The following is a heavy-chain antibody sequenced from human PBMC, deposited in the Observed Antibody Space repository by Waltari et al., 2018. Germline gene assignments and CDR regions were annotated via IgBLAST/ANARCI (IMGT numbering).Heavy chain of an antibody. CDR3: ARAGLGSPLEGQRLLDL. CDR1: GFNPNYNY. V-gene: IGHV3-53*01. D-gene: IGHD6-25*01. CDR2: FYAGGKT. J-gene: IGHJ4*02. Sequence: EVQLVESGGGLIQPGGSLRLSCVASGFNPNYNYMSWVRQAPGKGLKWVSVFYAGGKTYYADSVKGRFTISRDNSKNSLFLQMNSLRADETAIYYCARAGLGSPLEGQRLLDLWGQGTLVTVSS.